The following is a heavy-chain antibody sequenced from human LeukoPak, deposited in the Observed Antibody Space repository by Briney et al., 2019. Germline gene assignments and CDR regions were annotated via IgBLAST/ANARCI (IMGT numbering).Heavy chain of an antibody. J-gene: IGHJ5*02. CDR1: GGSISSSSYY. CDR3: ARGDYGVSHWFAP. CDR2: IYYSGST. Sequence: SETLSLTCTVSGGSISSSSYYWGWIRQPPGQGLEWIGSIYYSGSTYYNPSLRSRVTISVDTSKNQFSLMLSSVTAADTAVYYCARGDYGVSHWFAPWGQGTLVTVSS. D-gene: IGHD4-17*01. V-gene: IGHV4-39*07.